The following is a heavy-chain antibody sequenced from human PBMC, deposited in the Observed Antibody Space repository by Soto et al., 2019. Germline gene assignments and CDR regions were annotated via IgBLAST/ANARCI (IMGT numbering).Heavy chain of an antibody. D-gene: IGHD1-26*01. J-gene: IGHJ5*01. CDR2: ISWTGGST. CDR1: GFTFSNYA. Sequence: EVQLLESGGGLAQPGGSLRLSCAASGFTFSNYAMNWVRQAPGKGLEWVSVISWTGGSTYYADSVKGRFTISRDNSKNTLYLQMNNLIVEDTALYYCARDGNTCNDWFDTWGHGTLVTVS. V-gene: IGHV3-23*01. CDR3: ARDGNTCNDWFDT.